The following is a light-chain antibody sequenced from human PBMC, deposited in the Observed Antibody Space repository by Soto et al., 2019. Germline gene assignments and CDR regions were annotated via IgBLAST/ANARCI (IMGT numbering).Light chain of an antibody. V-gene: IGKV3-20*01. Sequence: EIVLTQSPGTLSVSPGERATLSCRASQTISSKYLAWYQQKPGQAPSLLIYGTSSRATGIPDRFSGSGSGTDFTLTISRLEPEDSAIYYCQPYGSWTFGQGTKVEIK. J-gene: IGKJ1*01. CDR3: QPYGSWT. CDR2: GTS. CDR1: QTISSKY.